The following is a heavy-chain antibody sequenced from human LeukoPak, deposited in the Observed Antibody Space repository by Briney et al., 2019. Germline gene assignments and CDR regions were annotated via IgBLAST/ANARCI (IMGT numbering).Heavy chain of an antibody. CDR3: AKMGHQWLGYPGFHY. D-gene: IGHD6-19*01. V-gene: IGHV3-7*01. J-gene: IGHJ4*02. Sequence: GGSLRLSCTASGFTFSSYWMSWVRQAPGKGLEWVANIKQDGSEIYYVDSVNGRFTISRDNAKKSLSLQMNSLRAEDTAVYYCAKMGHQWLGYPGFHYWGQGTLVTVSS. CDR1: GFTFSSYW. CDR2: IKQDGSEI.